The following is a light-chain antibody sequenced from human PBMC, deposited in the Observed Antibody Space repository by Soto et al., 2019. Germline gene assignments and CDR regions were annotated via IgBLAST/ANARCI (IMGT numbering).Light chain of an antibody. CDR1: QSISIN. CDR3: QQYNNWYT. Sequence: EIVMTQSPATLSMSPGERATLSCRASQSISINLAWYQQKPGQAPRLLIYAASTRATGIPARFSGSGSGTEFTLTISSLQSEDFAVYYCQQYNNWYTFGQGTKLEIK. J-gene: IGKJ2*01. CDR2: AAS. V-gene: IGKV3-15*01.